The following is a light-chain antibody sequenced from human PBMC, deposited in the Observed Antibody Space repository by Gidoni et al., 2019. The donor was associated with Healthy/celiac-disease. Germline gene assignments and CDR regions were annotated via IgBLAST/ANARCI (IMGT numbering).Light chain of an antibody. CDR3: QQSGT. CDR1: QSVSSN. J-gene: IGKJ1*01. V-gene: IGKV3-15*01. CDR2: VAS. Sequence: EIVMTQSPATLSVSPGERATLSCRASQSVSSNLAWYQQKPGQAPRLLIDVASTRATGIPARFSGSGSGTEFTLTISSLQSEDFAVYYCQQSGTFXXXTKVEIK.